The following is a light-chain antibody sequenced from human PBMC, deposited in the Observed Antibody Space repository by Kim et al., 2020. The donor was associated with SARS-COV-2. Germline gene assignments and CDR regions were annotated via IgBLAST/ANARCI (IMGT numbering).Light chain of an antibody. CDR1: KLGDKY. Sequence: VSPEQTASITCSGDKLGDKYVYWHQQKPGQSPVLVIYQDTKRPSGIPERFSGSNSGNTATLTISGTQAMDEADYYCQAWDSSTVVFGGGTQLTVL. J-gene: IGLJ2*01. V-gene: IGLV3-1*01. CDR3: QAWDSSTVV. CDR2: QDT.